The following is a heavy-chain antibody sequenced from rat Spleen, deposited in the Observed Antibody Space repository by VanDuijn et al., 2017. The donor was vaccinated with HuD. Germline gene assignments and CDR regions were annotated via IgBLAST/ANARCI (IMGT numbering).Heavy chain of an antibody. D-gene: IGHD1-12*02. CDR1: GFSLSSKS. V-gene: IGHV2-1*01. CDR3: ASNYYDGSWG. CDR2: IWSGGST. J-gene: IGHJ2*01. Sequence: QVQLKESGPGLVQPSQTLSLTCTVSGFSLSSKSVSWVRQPPGKGLEWMGAIWSGGSTDYNSALKSRLSISRDTSKSQVFLKMNSLQTEDTAMYFCASNYYDGSWGWGQGVMVTVSS.